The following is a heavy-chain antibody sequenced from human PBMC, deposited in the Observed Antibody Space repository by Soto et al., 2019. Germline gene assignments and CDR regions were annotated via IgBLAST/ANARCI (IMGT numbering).Heavy chain of an antibody. D-gene: IGHD4-17*01. Sequence: VGALRLSCAASGFTFSHHSMNWVRQAPGKGLEWVSSISSSSSFILYADSVKGRFTISRDNAKNSLYLQMNSLRVDDTAVYYCARPTMVTASYFDFWGQGIMVTVSS. CDR3: ARPTMVTASYFDF. J-gene: IGHJ4*02. V-gene: IGHV3-21*01. CDR1: GFTFSHHS. CDR2: ISSSSSFI.